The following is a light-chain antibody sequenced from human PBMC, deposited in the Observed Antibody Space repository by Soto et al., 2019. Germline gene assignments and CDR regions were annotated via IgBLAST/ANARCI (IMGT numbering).Light chain of an antibody. CDR2: EVS. CDR1: SSDVGANNY. Sequence: QSALTQPPSASGSPGQSVTISCTGTSSDVGANNYVSWYQQHPGKAPKLMIYEVSQWPSGVPDRFSGSKSGNTASLTVSGLQAEDEADYYCSSYGGSKVFGGGTKLTVL. V-gene: IGLV2-8*01. J-gene: IGLJ2*01. CDR3: SSYGGSKV.